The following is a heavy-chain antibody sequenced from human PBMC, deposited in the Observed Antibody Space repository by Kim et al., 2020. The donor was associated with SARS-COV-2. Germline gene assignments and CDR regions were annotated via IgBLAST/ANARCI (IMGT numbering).Heavy chain of an antibody. V-gene: IGHV4-4*02. D-gene: IGHD3-10*01. J-gene: IGHJ5*02. CDR3: ARRPTDAPGDRFDP. CDR1: DGSITSSPW. CDR2: VSRYGST. Sequence: SETLSLTCAVSDGSITSSPWWNWVRQSPGKGLEWIGEVSRYGSTNYNPSLKSRVTILMDKSNNQFSLRMRSVTAADTAVYYCARRPTDAPGDRFDPWGPGTRVTVSS.